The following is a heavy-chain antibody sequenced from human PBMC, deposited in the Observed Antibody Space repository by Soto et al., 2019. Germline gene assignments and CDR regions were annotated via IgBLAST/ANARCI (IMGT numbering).Heavy chain of an antibody. CDR2: IWYDGSNK. Sequence: GGSLRLSCAASGFTFSSYGMHWVRQAPGKGLEWVAVIWYDGSNKYYADSVKGRFTISRDNSKNRLYLQMNSLRAEDTAVYYCARDRAVAAAPPEYFQHWGQGTLVTVSS. CDR1: GFTFSSYG. CDR3: ARDRAVAAAPPEYFQH. D-gene: IGHD6-13*01. V-gene: IGHV3-33*01. J-gene: IGHJ1*01.